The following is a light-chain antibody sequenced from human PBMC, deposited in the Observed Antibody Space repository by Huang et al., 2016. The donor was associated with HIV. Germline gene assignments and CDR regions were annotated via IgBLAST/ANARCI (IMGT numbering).Light chain of an antibody. CDR3: QQYGSSPT. CDR1: QGVSSRY. CDR2: GAS. Sequence: EIVLTQSPGTLSLSPGERATLSCRASQGVSSRYLAWYQQKPGQAPRLLIYGASSRATGIPGRFSGSGSGTDFTLTISRLEPEDFAVYYCQQYGSSPTFGQGTKVEIK. V-gene: IGKV3-20*01. J-gene: IGKJ1*01.